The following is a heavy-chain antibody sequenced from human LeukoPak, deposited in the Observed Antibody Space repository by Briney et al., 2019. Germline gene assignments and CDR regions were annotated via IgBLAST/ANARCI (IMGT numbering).Heavy chain of an antibody. CDR2: INPNSGGT. CDR1: GYTFTSYD. CDR3: ARVLLRTGIPEGFDP. Sequence: ASVKVSCKASGYTFTSYDINWVRQAPGQGLEWMGWINPNSGGTKYAQRFQGRVTMTRDTSISTAYVELRRLRSDDTAVYYCARVLLRTGIPEGFDPWGQGTLVTVSS. V-gene: IGHV1-2*02. J-gene: IGHJ5*02. D-gene: IGHD1-14*01.